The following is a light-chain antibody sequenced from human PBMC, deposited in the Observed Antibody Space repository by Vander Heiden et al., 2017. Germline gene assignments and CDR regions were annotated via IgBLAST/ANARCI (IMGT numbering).Light chain of an antibody. J-gene: IGLJ1*01. Sequence: QSALTQPRSVSGSPGQSVTISCTGTSSDVGRYNYGSWYQQHPGKAPKLMIYDVTKRPSGVPDRFSASKSDNTASLTISGLQAEDEADYYCCSHAGSSYVFGTGTMVTVL. CDR1: SSDVGRYNY. CDR3: CSHAGSSYV. CDR2: DVT. V-gene: IGLV2-11*01.